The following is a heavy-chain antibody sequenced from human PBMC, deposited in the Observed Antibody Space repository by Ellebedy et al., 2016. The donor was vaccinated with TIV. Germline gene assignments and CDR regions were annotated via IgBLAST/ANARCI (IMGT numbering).Heavy chain of an antibody. CDR2: ISGSGVYA. J-gene: IGHJ5*02. Sequence: GESLKISCVVSGFPFSDYSMTWVRQAPGKGLEYVAVISGSGVYAYYADSVKGRFTIFKDESQNTLFLHMNSLRGDDMAVYYCAGLPTVRIAREVGWFDAWGRGTLVTVSS. CDR3: AGLPTVRIAREVGWFDA. V-gene: IGHV3-23*01. CDR1: GFPFSDYS. D-gene: IGHD6-13*01.